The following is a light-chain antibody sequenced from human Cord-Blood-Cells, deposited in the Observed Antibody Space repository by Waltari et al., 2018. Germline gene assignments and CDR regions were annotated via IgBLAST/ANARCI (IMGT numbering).Light chain of an antibody. CDR3: AAWDDSLNGYV. CDR2: SNN. J-gene: IGLJ1*01. V-gene: IGLV1-44*01. CDR1: SSNIGSNT. Sequence: QSVLTQPPSASGPPGQRVTISCSGSSSNIGSNTVNWYQQLPGTAPKLLIYSNNQRPSGVPDLFAGSKSGTSASLAISGLQSEDEADYYCAAWDDSLNGYVFGTGTKVTVL.